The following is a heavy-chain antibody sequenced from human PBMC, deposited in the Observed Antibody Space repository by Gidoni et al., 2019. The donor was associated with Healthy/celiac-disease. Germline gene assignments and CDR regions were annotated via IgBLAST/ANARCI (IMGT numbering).Heavy chain of an antibody. CDR1: GFTFSSHA. V-gene: IGHV3-23*01. Sequence: EVQLLESGGGLVQPGGSLRLSCAASGFTFSSHAMSWFRQAPGKGLEWVSAISGSGGSTYYADSVKGRFTISRDNSKNTLYLQMNSLRAEDTAVYYCAKFEDSSGWYSKIPSGPFDYWGQGTLVTVSS. J-gene: IGHJ4*02. CDR2: ISGSGGST. D-gene: IGHD6-19*01. CDR3: AKFEDSSGWYSKIPSGPFDY.